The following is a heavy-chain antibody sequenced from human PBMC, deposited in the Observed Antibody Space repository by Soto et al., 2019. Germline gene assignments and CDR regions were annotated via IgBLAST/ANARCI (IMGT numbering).Heavy chain of an antibody. V-gene: IGHV1-18*01. Sequence: ASVKVSCKASGYTFTTYIITWVRQAPGQGLEWVGWIAAYNGKTNYAQKFQGRVTMTIETSTSTANMELRGLTSDDTAVYYCARGVGSGSYYNQYNWFDPWGQGTLVTVSS. CDR2: IAAYNGKT. CDR3: ARGVGSGSYYNQYNWFDP. J-gene: IGHJ5*02. CDR1: GYTFTTYI. D-gene: IGHD3-10*01.